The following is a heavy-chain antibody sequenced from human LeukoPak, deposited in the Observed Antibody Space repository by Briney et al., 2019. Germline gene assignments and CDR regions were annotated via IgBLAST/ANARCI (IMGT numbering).Heavy chain of an antibody. Sequence: SETLSLTCTVSGGSINNYYWAWIRQPPGKGLEWIGYIYDTGSTKYNPSLKSRLTISLHTSRNQFSLNLSSLTAADTAIYYCARVRNYPDAFDIWGQGRMVTVSS. CDR3: ARVRNYPDAFDI. CDR1: GGSINNYY. V-gene: IGHV4-59*01. D-gene: IGHD5-24*01. CDR2: IYDTGST. J-gene: IGHJ3*02.